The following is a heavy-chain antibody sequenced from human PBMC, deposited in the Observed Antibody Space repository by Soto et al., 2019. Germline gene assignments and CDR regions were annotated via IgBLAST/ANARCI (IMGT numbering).Heavy chain of an antibody. CDR2: TIPFILTP. CDR1: GGSFNSYA. D-gene: IGHD6-6*01. Sequence: QVQMVQSGAELKKPGSSVKVSCKTSGGSFNSYAINWVRQAPGQGLEWMGGTIPFILTPNYAQKFQGRVTITAGEPTGTSYWERSSLRSEDTAVYYCAGGDDSTSLVGMDVWCQGTTVIVSS. J-gene: IGHJ6*02. V-gene: IGHV1-69*01. CDR3: AGGDDSTSLVGMDV.